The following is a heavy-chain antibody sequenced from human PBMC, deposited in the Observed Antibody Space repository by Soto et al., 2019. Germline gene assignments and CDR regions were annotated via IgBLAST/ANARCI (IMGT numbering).Heavy chain of an antibody. CDR2: TSYTGNT. J-gene: IGHJ5*02. CDR1: GGSRTSYH. Sequence: PSETMYLRYGVAGGSRTSYHGSWIRQLPEKGLEWNAYTSYTGNTNYNPSFQSRVTISIDTSKNQLSLKMTSMTAADTAVYYCARAGGYYPMDLWGQGNLVTGSA. D-gene: IGHD3-10*01. V-gene: IGHV4-59*01. CDR3: ARAGGYYPMDL.